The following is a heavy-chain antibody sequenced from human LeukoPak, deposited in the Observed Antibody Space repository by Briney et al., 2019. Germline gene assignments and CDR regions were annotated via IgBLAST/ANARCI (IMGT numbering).Heavy chain of an antibody. CDR2: IYHSGST. V-gene: IGHV4-30-2*01. Sequence: TSETLSLTCTVSGGSISSGGYYWSWIRQHPGKGLEWIGYIYHSGSTYYNPSLKSRVTISVDRSKNQFSLKLSSVTAADTAVYYCARAPNYGDYIFDYWGQGTLVTVSS. J-gene: IGHJ4*02. CDR1: GGSISSGGYY. D-gene: IGHD4-17*01. CDR3: ARAPNYGDYIFDY.